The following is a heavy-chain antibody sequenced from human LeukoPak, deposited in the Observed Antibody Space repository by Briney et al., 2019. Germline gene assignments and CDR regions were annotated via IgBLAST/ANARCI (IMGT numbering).Heavy chain of an antibody. CDR1: GFTFSSYG. CDR2: ISYDGSNK. Sequence: GRSLRLSCAASGFTFSSYGMHWVRQAPGKGLEWVAVISYDGSNKYYADSVKGRFTISRDNSKNTLYLQMNSLRAEDTAVYYCAKDLLPNYDFWSGYYGDYWGQGTLVTVSS. D-gene: IGHD3-3*01. V-gene: IGHV3-30*18. CDR3: AKDLLPNYDFWSGYYGDY. J-gene: IGHJ4*02.